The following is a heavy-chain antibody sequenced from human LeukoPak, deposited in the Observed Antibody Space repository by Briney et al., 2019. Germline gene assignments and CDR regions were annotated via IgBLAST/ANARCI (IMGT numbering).Heavy chain of an antibody. CDR2: IYYSGST. V-gene: IGHV4-39*07. J-gene: IGHJ6*03. D-gene: IGHD3-10*01. CDR1: GGSISSSSYY. Sequence: KTSETLSLTCTVSGGSISSSSYYWGWIRQPPGKGLEWIGSIYYSGSTYYNPSLKSRVTISVDTSKNQFSLKLSSVTAADTAVYYCARRLRGMVRGVTHYYYYYYMDVWGKGTTVTISS. CDR3: ARRLRGMVRGVTHYYYYYYMDV.